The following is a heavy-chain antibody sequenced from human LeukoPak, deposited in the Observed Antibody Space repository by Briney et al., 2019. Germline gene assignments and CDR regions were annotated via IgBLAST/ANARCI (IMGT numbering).Heavy chain of an antibody. J-gene: IGHJ4*02. D-gene: IGHD2-2*01. CDR3: ARTHSDCSSTSCYSVANYYFDY. Sequence: SETLSLTCSVSGGSISSGDYYWSWIRQPPGKGLEWIGYIYYSGSTYYNPSLKRRLTISLYTSKNRFSLQLSSVTAADTAVHYCARTHSDCSSTSCYSVANYYFDYWGQGTLVTVSS. CDR2: IYYSGST. CDR1: GGSISSGDYY. V-gene: IGHV4-30-4*08.